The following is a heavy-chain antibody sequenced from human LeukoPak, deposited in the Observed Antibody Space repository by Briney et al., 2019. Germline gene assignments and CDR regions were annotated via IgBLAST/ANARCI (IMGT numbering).Heavy chain of an antibody. J-gene: IGHJ6*03. CDR3: ERDQYKYDGNYRYYQHMDV. CDR2: INHSGST. CDR1: GGSFSGYY. V-gene: IGHV4-34*01. Sequence: SETLSLTCAVYGGSFSGYYWSWIRQPPGKGLEWIGEINHSGSTNYNPSLKSRVTISVDTSKNQVSLKLSAVTAADTAVYYCERDQYKYDGNYRYYQHMDVWGKGTTVTVSS. D-gene: IGHD1-7*01.